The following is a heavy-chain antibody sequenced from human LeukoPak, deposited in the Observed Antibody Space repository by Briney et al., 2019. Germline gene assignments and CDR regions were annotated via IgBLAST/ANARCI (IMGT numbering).Heavy chain of an antibody. Sequence: GGSLRLSCAASGSTVSSNYMSWVRQAPGKGLEWVSVIYSGGSTYYADSVKGRFTISRDNSKNTLYLQMNSLRAEDTAVYYCAKGVLLWFGELSGTDYFDYWGQGTLVTVSS. CDR1: GSTVSSNY. J-gene: IGHJ4*02. V-gene: IGHV3-66*01. CDR2: IYSGGST. CDR3: AKGVLLWFGELSGTDYFDY. D-gene: IGHD3-10*01.